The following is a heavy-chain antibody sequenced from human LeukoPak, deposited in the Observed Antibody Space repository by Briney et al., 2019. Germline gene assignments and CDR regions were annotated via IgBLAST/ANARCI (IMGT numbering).Heavy chain of an antibody. Sequence: PGGSLRLSCAASGFTFNNYAMTWVRQAPGKGLEWVSSISSGGGATYYAGSVKGRFTISRDNSKNTVFLQMNTLRAEDTAVCHCAKGGLYYYDYWGQGTTVTVSS. J-gene: IGHJ4*03. CDR3: AKGGLYYYDY. V-gene: IGHV3-23*01. CDR2: ISSGGGAT. CDR1: GFTFNNYA. D-gene: IGHD3-22*01.